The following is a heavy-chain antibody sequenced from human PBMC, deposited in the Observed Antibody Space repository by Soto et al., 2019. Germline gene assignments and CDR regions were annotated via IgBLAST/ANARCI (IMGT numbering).Heavy chain of an antibody. D-gene: IGHD3-22*01. CDR3: ASTYYYDSSGFDP. Sequence: GGSLRLSCAASGFTFSSYGMHWVRQAPGKGLEWVAVIWYDGSNKYYADSVKGRFTISGDNSKNTLYLQMNSLRAEDTAVYYCASTYYYDSSGFDPWGQGTLVTVS. V-gene: IGHV3-33*01. CDR2: IWYDGSNK. J-gene: IGHJ5*02. CDR1: GFTFSSYG.